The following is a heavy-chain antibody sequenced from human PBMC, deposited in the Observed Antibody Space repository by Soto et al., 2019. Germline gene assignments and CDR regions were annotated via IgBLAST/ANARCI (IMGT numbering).Heavy chain of an antibody. D-gene: IGHD3-22*01. Sequence: QITLKESGPTLVKPTQPLTLTCTFSGFSLITSGVGVGWIRQPPGKALEWLALIYWNDDKRYSPSLKSRLTITEDTSKNQVVLTMTNMDPADTATYYCALIRYYYDSSDYLPWGQGTLVTVSS. V-gene: IGHV2-5*01. CDR3: ALIRYYYDSSDYLP. J-gene: IGHJ4*02. CDR1: GFSLITSGVG. CDR2: IYWNDDK.